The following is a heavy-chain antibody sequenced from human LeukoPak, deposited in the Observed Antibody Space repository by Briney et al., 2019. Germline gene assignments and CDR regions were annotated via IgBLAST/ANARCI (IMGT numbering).Heavy chain of an antibody. D-gene: IGHD2-2*01. J-gene: IGHJ4*02. Sequence: ASVKVSCKASGYTFTSYYMHWVRQAPGQGLEWMGIINPSGGSTSYAQKFQGRVTMTRDTSTSTVYMELSSLRSDDTAVYYCLVPAATLDYWGQGTLVTVSS. V-gene: IGHV1-46*01. CDR3: LVPAATLDY. CDR2: INPSGGST. CDR1: GYTFTSYY.